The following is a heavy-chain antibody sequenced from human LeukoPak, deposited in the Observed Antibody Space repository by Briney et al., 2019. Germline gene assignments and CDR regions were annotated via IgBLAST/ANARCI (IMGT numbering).Heavy chain of an antibody. J-gene: IGHJ4*02. V-gene: IGHV3-23*01. CDR3: SVRRGDYYDY. Sequence: GGSLRLSCAASGLTFTSQAMSWFRQAPGKELEWVSAIDNNDGRKYYADSVKGRFTMSRDIPKNTLSLQMSSLRAEDTAVYYCSVRRGDYYDYWGQGTLVTVAS. CDR1: GLTFTSQA. D-gene: IGHD3-10*02. CDR2: IDNNDGRK.